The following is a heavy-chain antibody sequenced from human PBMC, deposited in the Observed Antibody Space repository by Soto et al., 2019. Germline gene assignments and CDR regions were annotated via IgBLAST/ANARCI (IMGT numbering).Heavy chain of an antibody. D-gene: IGHD2-2*01. V-gene: IGHV4-34*01. Sequence: QVQLQQWGAGLLKPSETLSLTCAVYGGSFSGYYWSWIRQPPGKGLEWIGEINHSGSTNYNPSLKSRDTISVDTSKNQFSLKLSSVTAADTAVYYCASLVPTYVWGQGTTVTVSS. CDR1: GGSFSGYY. CDR3: ASLVPTYV. J-gene: IGHJ6*02. CDR2: INHSGST.